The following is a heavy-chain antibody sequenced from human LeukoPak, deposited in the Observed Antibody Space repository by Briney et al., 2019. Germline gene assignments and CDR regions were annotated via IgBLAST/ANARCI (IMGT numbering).Heavy chain of an antibody. D-gene: IGHD4-23*01. CDR3: ARDLYGGVVDY. CDR2: IYSGGST. V-gene: IGHV3-53*01. CDR1: GFTVSSNY. Sequence: GGSLRLSCAASGFTVSSNYMSWVRQAPGKGLEWVSVIYSGGSTYYADSVKGRFTTSRDNSKNTLYLQMNSLRAEDTAVYYCARDLYGGVVDYWGQGTLVTVSS. J-gene: IGHJ4*02.